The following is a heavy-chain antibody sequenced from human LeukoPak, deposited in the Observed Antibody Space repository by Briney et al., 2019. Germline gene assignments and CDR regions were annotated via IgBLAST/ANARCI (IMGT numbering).Heavy chain of an antibody. V-gene: IGHV3-66*01. Sequence: GGSLRLSCAASGFTVGSNYMSWVRQAPGKGLEWVSVIYSGGSTYYADSVKGRFTISRDNSKNTLYLQMNSLRAEDTAVYYCAREVLLDWFDPWGQGTLVTVSS. CDR2: IYSGGST. CDR1: GFTVGSNY. CDR3: AREVLLDWFDP. D-gene: IGHD2-15*01. J-gene: IGHJ5*02.